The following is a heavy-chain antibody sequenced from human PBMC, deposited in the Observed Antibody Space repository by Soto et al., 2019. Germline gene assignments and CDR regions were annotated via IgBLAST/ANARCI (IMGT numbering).Heavy chain of an antibody. CDR2: ISPHNGNT. CDR3: ARDTSNSLDY. J-gene: IGHJ4*02. V-gene: IGHV1-18*01. CDR1: GYTFNTYF. Sequence: HGQLVQSGGELQKPGAAVKVSCNTSGYTFNTYFITWVRQAPGQALEWMRWISPHNGNTNYAEKFQGRVTMTADTITKTAYMELRNLRIDDTAVYYCARDTSNSLDYWGQGTPVTVSS. D-gene: IGHD1-26*01.